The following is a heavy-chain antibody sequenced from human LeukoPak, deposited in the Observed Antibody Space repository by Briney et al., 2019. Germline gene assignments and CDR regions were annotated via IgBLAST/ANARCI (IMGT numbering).Heavy chain of an antibody. CDR2: IIISSSYI. CDR1: GVTFSSYS. CDR3: ARDIGPLYGDYFRFDP. Sequence: PGGSLRLSCAASGVTFSSYSMNWFRQAQREGLGWVSSIIISSSYIYYADSVNERFSMSRDNAKNSLYLQMNSLRAEDTAVYYCARDIGPLYGDYFRFDPWGQGTLVTVSS. V-gene: IGHV3-21*01. J-gene: IGHJ5*02. D-gene: IGHD4-17*01.